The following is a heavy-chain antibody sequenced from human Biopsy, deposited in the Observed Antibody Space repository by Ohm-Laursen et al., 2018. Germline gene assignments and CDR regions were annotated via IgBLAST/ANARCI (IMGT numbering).Heavy chain of an antibody. CDR1: GGSVRSPDHR. D-gene: IGHD3-10*01. CDR2: IYYSWTT. Sequence: SRTLSLTCTVSGGSVRSPDHRWNWVRRAPGKGLEWIGNIYYSWTTLYNPSLSGRVTMDLDRSTNQFSLKLKSVTSADTAVYFCARAYFYGMGTSNYFLDSWGQGALVTVSS. V-gene: IGHV4-30-4*08. J-gene: IGHJ4*02. CDR3: ARAYFYGMGTSNYFLDS.